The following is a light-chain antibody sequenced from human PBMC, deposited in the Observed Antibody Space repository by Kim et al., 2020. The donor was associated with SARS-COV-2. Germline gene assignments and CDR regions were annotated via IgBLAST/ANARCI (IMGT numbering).Light chain of an antibody. V-gene: IGLV3-1*01. J-gene: IGLJ2*01. CDR1: KLDDEY. Sequence: SYELTQPPSLSVSPGQTASVTCSGDKLDDEYVCWYQQKPGQSPVLVIYQDNKRPSGIPERFSGSNSGNTATLTISGTQSMDEADYYCQAWDKNIVVFGGGTKLTVL. CDR3: QAWDKNIVV. CDR2: QDN.